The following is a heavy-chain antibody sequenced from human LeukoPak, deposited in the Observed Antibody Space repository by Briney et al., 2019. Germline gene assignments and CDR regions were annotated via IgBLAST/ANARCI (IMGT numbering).Heavy chain of an antibody. J-gene: IGHJ5*02. CDR3: ARGGYCSSTSCYTNWFDP. D-gene: IGHD2-2*02. CDR1: GGTFSSYA. Sequence: SVKVSCKASGGTFSSYAISWVRQAPGQGLEWMGRIIPILGIANYAQKFQGRVTITADKSTSTAYMELSSLRSEDTAVYYCARGGYCSSTSCYTNWFDPWGQGTLVTVSS. CDR2: IIPILGIA. V-gene: IGHV1-69*04.